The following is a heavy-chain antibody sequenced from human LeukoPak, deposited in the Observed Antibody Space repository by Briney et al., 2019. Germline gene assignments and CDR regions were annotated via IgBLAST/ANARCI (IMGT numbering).Heavy chain of an antibody. CDR1: GYTFTSYD. CDR2: MNPNSGNT. J-gene: IGHJ6*03. V-gene: IGHV1-8*01. Sequence: ASVKVSCKASGYTFTSYDINWVRQATGQGLEWMGWMNPNSGNTGYAQKFQGRVTMTRNTSISTAYMELSSLRSEDTAVYYCARSYSSSSWGVYYYYYMDVWGKGTTVTVSS. D-gene: IGHD6-6*01. CDR3: ARSYSSSSWGVYYYYYMDV.